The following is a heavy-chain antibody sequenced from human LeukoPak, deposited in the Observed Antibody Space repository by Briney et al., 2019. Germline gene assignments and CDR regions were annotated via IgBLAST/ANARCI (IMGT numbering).Heavy chain of an antibody. J-gene: IGHJ4*02. CDR2: IYHSGST. CDR3: ARDVLRGFDY. CDR1: GYSISSGYY. Sequence: PSETLSLTCAVSGYSISSGYYWGWIRQPPGKGLEWIGSIYHSGSTYYNPSLKSRVTISVDTSKNQFSLKLSSVTAADTAVYYCARDVLRGFDYWGQGTLVTVSS. V-gene: IGHV4-38-2*02. D-gene: IGHD3-10*01.